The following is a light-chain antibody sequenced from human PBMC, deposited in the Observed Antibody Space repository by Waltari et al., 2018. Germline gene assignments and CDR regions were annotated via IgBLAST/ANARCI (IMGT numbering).Light chain of an antibody. CDR3: MQGTHWPRT. J-gene: IGKJ1*01. CDR2: QVS. V-gene: IGKV2-30*01. Sequence: DVVMTQSPLSLPVTLGQPASISCRSSQSLLNGGGNTFLNWFQQRPGQSPRRLIYQVSNRDSGVPDRFSGSGSGTDFTLKISRVEAEDVGVYYCMQGTHWPRTFGQGTKVELK. CDR1: QSLLNGGGNTF.